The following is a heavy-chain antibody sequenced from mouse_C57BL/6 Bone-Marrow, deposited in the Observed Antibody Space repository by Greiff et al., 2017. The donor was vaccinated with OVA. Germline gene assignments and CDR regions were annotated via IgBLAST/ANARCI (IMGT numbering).Heavy chain of an antibody. CDR3: ARNAYYSTYDYYAMDY. CDR2: ISYDGSN. CDR1: GYSITGGYF. Sequence: EVQLVESGPGLVKPSQSLSLTCSVTGYSITGGYFWYWNRQFPGNKLEWMGYISYDGSNNYNPSLKNRITITRNTSKNQYFLKLNSVTTEGTATYYCARNAYYSTYDYYAMDYWGQGTSVTVSA. V-gene: IGHV3-6*01. J-gene: IGHJ4*01. D-gene: IGHD2-12*01.